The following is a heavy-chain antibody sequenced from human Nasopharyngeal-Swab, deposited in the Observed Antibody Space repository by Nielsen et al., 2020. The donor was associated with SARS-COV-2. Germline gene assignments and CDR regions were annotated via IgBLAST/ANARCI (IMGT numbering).Heavy chain of an antibody. CDR1: GYTFTSYD. CDR3: ARDIVVVVAATPYYYYGMDV. J-gene: IGHJ6*02. D-gene: IGHD2-15*01. V-gene: IGHV1-8*01. CDR2: MNPNSGNT. Sequence: ASVKVSCKASGYTFTSYDINWVRQATGQGLEWMGWMNPNSGNTGYAQKFQDRVTMTRNTSISTAYMELSSLRSEDTAVYYCARDIVVVVAATPYYYYGMDVWGQGTTVTVSS.